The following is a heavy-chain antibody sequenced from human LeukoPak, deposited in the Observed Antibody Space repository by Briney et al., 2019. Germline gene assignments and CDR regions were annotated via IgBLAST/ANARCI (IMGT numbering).Heavy chain of an antibody. CDR1: GASISSGAYY. D-gene: IGHD1-14*01. Sequence: SETLSLTCTVSGASISSGAYYWSWIRQHPGKGLESIGYIFHRGSTYYNPSLKSRLTISVDTSKNQFSLKLNSVTDADTAVYYCASSPNQYFIDYWGQGALVTVSS. CDR3: ASSPNQYFIDY. J-gene: IGHJ4*02. V-gene: IGHV4-31*03. CDR2: IFHRGST.